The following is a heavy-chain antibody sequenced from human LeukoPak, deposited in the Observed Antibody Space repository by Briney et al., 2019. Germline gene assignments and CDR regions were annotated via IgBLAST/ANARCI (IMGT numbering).Heavy chain of an antibody. V-gene: IGHV3-30*18. D-gene: IGHD6-13*01. Sequence: GGSLRLSCAASGFTFSNYGMHCVRQAPGKGMEWVAGISEDGINKYYADSVKARFTISRDNSNNTLFLQMNNLRADDTAVYYCAKDRETTASGTFDYWGQGALVTVSS. CDR2: ISEDGINK. J-gene: IGHJ4*02. CDR1: GFTFSNYG. CDR3: AKDRETTASGTFDY.